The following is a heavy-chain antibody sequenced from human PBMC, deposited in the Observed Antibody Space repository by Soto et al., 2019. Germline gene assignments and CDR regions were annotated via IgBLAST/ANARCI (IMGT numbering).Heavy chain of an antibody. Sequence: VQLVESGGGVVQPGRSLRLSCVASGFTFSRYGMHWVRQAPGKGLEWVAVIWNDGSKQVYDDSVKGRFTISRDNSKNTLYMEMESLRDEDTSVYYCARDDDYEANAIDLWGQGTLVTVSS. CDR2: IWNDGSKQ. J-gene: IGHJ5*02. CDR3: ARDDDYEANAIDL. D-gene: IGHD4-17*01. CDR1: GFTFSRYG. V-gene: IGHV3-33*01.